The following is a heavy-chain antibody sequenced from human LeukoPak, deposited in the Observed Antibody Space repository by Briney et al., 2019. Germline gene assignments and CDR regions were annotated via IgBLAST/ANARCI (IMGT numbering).Heavy chain of an antibody. J-gene: IGHJ5*02. V-gene: IGHV1-2*06. Sequence: GASVKVSCKASGYTFTGYYMHWVRQAPGQGLEWMGRINPNSGGTNYAQKFQGRVTMTRDTSISTAYMELSRLRSDDTAVYYCARDSDNCSGGSCYYSYWFDHWGQGTLVTVSS. CDR2: INPNSGGT. CDR1: GYTFTGYY. CDR3: ARDSDNCSGGSCYYSYWFDH. D-gene: IGHD2-15*01.